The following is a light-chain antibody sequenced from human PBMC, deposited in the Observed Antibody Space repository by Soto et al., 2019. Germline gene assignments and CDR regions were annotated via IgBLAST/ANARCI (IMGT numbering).Light chain of an antibody. V-gene: IGLV2-14*01. J-gene: IGLJ2*01. CDR2: EVS. CDR3: CSYTSSSTPVV. Sequence: QSVLTQPASVSGSPGQSITISCTGTSSDVGGYNYVSWYQQHPGKAPKLMIYEVSNRPSGVSNRFSGSKSGNTASLTISGLQAEDEADYYCCSYTSSSTPVVFGGGTKLTVL. CDR1: SSDVGGYNY.